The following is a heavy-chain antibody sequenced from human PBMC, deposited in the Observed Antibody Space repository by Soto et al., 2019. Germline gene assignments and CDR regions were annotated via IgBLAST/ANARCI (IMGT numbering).Heavy chain of an antibody. CDR1: GYTFTALY. Sequence: ASVKVSCKASGYTFTALYMNWVRQAPGQGLEWMGWVNPNTGPTKYAQKFQGRVIMTRDTSINTAYMELSGLTSDDTAVYYCTTLRLDPWGQGTLVTVSS. CDR2: VNPNTGPT. D-gene: IGHD3-9*01. CDR3: TTLRLDP. V-gene: IGHV1-2*02. J-gene: IGHJ5*02.